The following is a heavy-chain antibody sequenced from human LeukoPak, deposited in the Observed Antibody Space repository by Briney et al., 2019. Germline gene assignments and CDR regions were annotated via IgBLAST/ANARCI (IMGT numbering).Heavy chain of an antibody. CDR3: ARGGWVVPAAINS. V-gene: IGHV4-59*01. J-gene: IGHJ4*02. Sequence: SETLSLTCTVSGGSISSYYWNWIRQPPGKGLEWIGYIYYSGSADYNPSLKSRVTISVDTSKNQFSLKLRSVTAADTAVYYCARGGWVVPAAINSWGQGTLVTVAS. D-gene: IGHD2-2*02. CDR2: IYYSGSA. CDR1: GGSISSYY.